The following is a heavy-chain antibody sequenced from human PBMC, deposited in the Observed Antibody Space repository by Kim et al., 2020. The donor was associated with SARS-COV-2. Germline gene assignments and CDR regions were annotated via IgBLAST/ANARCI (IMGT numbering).Heavy chain of an antibody. Sequence: SETLSLTCTVSGGSISSYYWSWIRQPPGKGLEWIGYIYYSGSTNYNPSLKSRVTISVDTSKNQFSLKLSSVTAADTAVYYCARAPNYDFWSGYYTNYYYYGMEVLGPATTVTDSS. J-gene: IGHJ6*02. V-gene: IGHV4-59*01. CDR3: ARAPNYDFWSGYYTNYYYYGMEV. CDR2: IYYSGST. CDR1: GGSISSYY. D-gene: IGHD3-3*01.